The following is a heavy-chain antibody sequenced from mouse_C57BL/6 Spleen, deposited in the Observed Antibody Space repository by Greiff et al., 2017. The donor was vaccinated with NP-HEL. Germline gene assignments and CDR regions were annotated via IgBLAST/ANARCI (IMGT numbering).Heavy chain of an antibody. J-gene: IGHJ1*03. D-gene: IGHD1-1*01. V-gene: IGHV1-72*01. Sequence: QVQLQQSGAELVKPGASVKLSCKASGYKVKSDWRKWGKKREGRGGEVVGRIDPNSGGTKYNEKFKSKATLTVDKPSSTAYMQLSSLTSEDSAVYYGARADYYGSSPYFDVWGTGTTVTVSS. CDR2: IDPNSGGT. CDR3: ARADYYGSSPYFDV. CDR1: GYKVKSDW.